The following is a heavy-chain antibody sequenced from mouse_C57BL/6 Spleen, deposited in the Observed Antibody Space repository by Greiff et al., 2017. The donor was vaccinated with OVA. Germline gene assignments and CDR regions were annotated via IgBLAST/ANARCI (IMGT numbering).Heavy chain of an antibody. D-gene: IGHD1-1*01. CDR3: ARDPTVVGQGAMDY. J-gene: IGHJ4*01. V-gene: IGHV5-4*01. CDR1: GFTFSSYA. Sequence: DVHLVESGGGLVKPGGSLKLSCAASGFTFSSYAMSWVRQTPEKRLEWVATISDGGSYTYYPDNVKGRFTISRDNAKNNLYLQMSHLKSEDTAMYYCARDPTVVGQGAMDYWGQGTSVTVSS. CDR2: ISDGGSYT.